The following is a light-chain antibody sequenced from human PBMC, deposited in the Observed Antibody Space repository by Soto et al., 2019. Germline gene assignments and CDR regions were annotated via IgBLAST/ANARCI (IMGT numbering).Light chain of an antibody. CDR1: SSDIGGYDY. V-gene: IGLV2-11*01. CDR3: CSYAGSYNLI. Sequence: QSALTQPRSVSGSHGQSVTISCTGTSSDIGGYDYVSWYQHHPGKAPKLMIYDVTTRPSGVPDRFSGPKSGNTASLAISGLQAEDEADYYCCSYAGSYNLIFGGGTKLTVL. J-gene: IGLJ2*01. CDR2: DVT.